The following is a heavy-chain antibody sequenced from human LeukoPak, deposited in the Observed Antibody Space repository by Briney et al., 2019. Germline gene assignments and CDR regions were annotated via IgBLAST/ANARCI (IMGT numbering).Heavy chain of an antibody. J-gene: IGHJ5*02. CDR2: ISWNSGSI. D-gene: IGHD3-10*01. CDR1: GFTFDDYA. CDR3: AKDTYYYGSGKFDP. V-gene: IGHV3-9*01. Sequence: RPGGSLRLSCAASGFTFDDYAMHWVRQAPGKGLEWVSGISWNSGSIGYADSVKGRFTISRDNAKNPLYLQMNSLRAEDTALYYCAKDTYYYGSGKFDPWGQGTLVSVSS.